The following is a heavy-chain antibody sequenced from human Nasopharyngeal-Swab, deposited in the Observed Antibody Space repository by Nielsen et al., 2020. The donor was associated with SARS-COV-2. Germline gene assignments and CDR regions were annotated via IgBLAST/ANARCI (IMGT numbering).Heavy chain of an antibody. CDR1: GFTFSDYY. CDR3: ARRYCSSTSCLIDY. Sequence: GGSLRLSCAASGFTFSDYYMSWIRQAPGKGLEWVSYISSSGSTIYYADSVKGRFTISRDNAKNSLYLQMNSLRAEDTAVYYCARRYCSSTSCLIDYWGQGTLVTVSS. J-gene: IGHJ4*02. D-gene: IGHD2-2*01. CDR2: ISSSGSTI. V-gene: IGHV3-11*04.